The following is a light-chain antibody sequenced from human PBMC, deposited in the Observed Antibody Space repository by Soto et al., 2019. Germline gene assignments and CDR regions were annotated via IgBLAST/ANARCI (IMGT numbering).Light chain of an antibody. CDR1: SSDVGGYDH. Sequence: QSALTQPASVSGSPGQSITISCTGTSSDVGGYDHVSWYQQHPGKAPKLIIYDVTVRPSGISRRFSGSKSDNTASLAVSGLQPEDEADYYCSSYTNKDTRLCGGGTQLTVL. J-gene: IGLJ3*02. CDR2: DVT. V-gene: IGLV2-14*03. CDR3: SSYTNKDTRL.